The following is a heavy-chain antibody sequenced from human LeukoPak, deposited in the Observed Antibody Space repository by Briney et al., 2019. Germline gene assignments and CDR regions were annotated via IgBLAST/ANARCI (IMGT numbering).Heavy chain of an antibody. Sequence: HPGGSLRLSCAASGFTFDDYAMHWVRQAPGKGLEWASGISWNSGSIGYADSVKGRFTISRDNAKNSLYLQMNSLRAEDTALYYCAKDSGSYSLSLDYWGQGTLVTVSS. CDR1: GFTFDDYA. J-gene: IGHJ4*02. CDR3: AKDSGSYSLSLDY. D-gene: IGHD1-26*01. CDR2: ISWNSGSI. V-gene: IGHV3-9*01.